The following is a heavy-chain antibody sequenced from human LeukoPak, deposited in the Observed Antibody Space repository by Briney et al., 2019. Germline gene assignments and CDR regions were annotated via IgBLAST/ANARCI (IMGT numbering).Heavy chain of an antibody. Sequence: SETLSLTCAVYGGSFSGYYWSWIRQPPGKGLEWIGEINHSGSTNYNPSLKSRVTISIDTSKNQFSLKLSSVTAADTALYYCARGPGTWYYYWGQGALVTVSS. D-gene: IGHD6-13*01. J-gene: IGHJ4*02. CDR1: GGSFSGYY. CDR2: INHSGST. V-gene: IGHV4-34*01. CDR3: ARGPGTWYYY.